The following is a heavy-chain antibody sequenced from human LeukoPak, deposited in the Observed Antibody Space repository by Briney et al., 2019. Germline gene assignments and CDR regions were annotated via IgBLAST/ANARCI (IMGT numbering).Heavy chain of an antibody. D-gene: IGHD3-9*01. CDR1: GGSISSGSYY. CDR3: ARSTSYYDVLTGYYRPYYFDY. Sequence: SSQTLSLTCTVSGGSISSGSYYWSWIRQPAGKGLEWIGRIYTSGSTNYNPSLQSRVTISVDTSKNQFSLNLSSVAAADTAVYFCARSTSYYDVLTGYYRPYYFDYWGQGTLVTVSS. CDR2: IYTSGST. V-gene: IGHV4-61*02. J-gene: IGHJ4*02.